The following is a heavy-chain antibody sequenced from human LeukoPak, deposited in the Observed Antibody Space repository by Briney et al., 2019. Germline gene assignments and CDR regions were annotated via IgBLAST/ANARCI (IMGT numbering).Heavy chain of an antibody. CDR3: AGRRISLFGFFLGSGTFDL. J-gene: IGHJ3*01. CDR1: HYTFTNYW. D-gene: IGHD3-3*01. Sequence: GESLKISCNGSHYTFTNYWIGWVRQVPGRGLEWMGTIYPIDSDTKYSPSFQGQVTISADRSINTAYLQWTSLQASDTGIYYCAGRRISLFGFFLGSGTFDLWGQGTLVTVSS. V-gene: IGHV5-51*01. CDR2: IYPIDSDT.